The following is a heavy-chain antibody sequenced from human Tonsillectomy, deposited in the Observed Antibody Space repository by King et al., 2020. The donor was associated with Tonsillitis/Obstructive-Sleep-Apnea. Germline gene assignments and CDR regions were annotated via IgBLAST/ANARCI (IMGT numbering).Heavy chain of an antibody. CDR1: GFTFSSYA. Sequence: DVQLVESGGGLVQPGGSLRLSCAASGFTFSSYAMSWVRQAPGKGLEWVSAISGSGGSTYYADSVKGRFTISRDNSKNTLYLQMNSLRAEDTAVYYCAKDRSDIVVVPAAIGIDYWGQGTLVTVSS. V-gene: IGHV3-23*04. CDR2: ISGSGGST. CDR3: AKDRSDIVVVPAAIGIDY. D-gene: IGHD2-2*02. J-gene: IGHJ4*02.